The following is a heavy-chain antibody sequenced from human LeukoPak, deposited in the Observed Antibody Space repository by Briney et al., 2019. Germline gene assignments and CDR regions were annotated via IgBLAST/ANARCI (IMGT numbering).Heavy chain of an antibody. J-gene: IGHJ4*02. Sequence: GESLKISCEGSGYSFSNYWIGWVRQMPGKGLEWMGIIYPGDYETRYSPSFQGLVTISVDKSISTAYLQWSSLKASDTAMYYCTIPPGYCGNDCSFDHWGQGTLVTVSS. CDR2: IYPGDYET. V-gene: IGHV5-51*01. D-gene: IGHD2-21*02. CDR1: GYSFSNYW. CDR3: TIPPGYCGNDCSFDH.